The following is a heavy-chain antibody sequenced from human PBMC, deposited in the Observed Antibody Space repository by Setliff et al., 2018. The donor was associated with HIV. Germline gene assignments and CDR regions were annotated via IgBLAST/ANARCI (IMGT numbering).Heavy chain of an antibody. Sequence: SETLSLTCTVSGGSISDYSWSWIRQPAGKGLEWIGGIYTSGSTNYNPSLRSGVTMSVDTSKKQFSLKLSSVTAADAAVYYCARLGYCSRTTCYGYYHMDVWGKGTTVTVSS. CDR1: GGSISDYS. J-gene: IGHJ6*03. CDR2: IYTSGST. D-gene: IGHD2-2*01. V-gene: IGHV4-4*07. CDR3: ARLGYCSRTTCYGYYHMDV.